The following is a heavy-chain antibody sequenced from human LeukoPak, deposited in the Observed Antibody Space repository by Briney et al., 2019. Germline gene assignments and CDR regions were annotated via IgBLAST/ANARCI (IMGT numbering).Heavy chain of an antibody. V-gene: IGHV3-66*01. Sequence: GGSLRLSCAASEFSVGSNYMTWVRQAPGKGLEWVSLIYSGGSTYYADSVKGRFAISRDNSKNTLYLQMNSLRAEDTALYYCARTVGYGAYSWFDPWGQGTLVTVSS. CDR1: EFSVGSNY. CDR2: IYSGGST. D-gene: IGHD4-17*01. CDR3: ARTVGYGAYSWFDP. J-gene: IGHJ5*02.